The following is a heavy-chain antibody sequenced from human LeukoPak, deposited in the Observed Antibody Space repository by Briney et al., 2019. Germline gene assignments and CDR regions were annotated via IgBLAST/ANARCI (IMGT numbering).Heavy chain of an antibody. V-gene: IGHV1-18*01. CDR2: ISAYNGNT. CDR3: ARDCLAAAGTNYYYYGMDV. Sequence: ASVKVSCKASGYTFTSYGISWVRQAPGQGLEWMGWISAYNGNTNYAQKLQGRGTMTTDTSTSTAYMELRSLRSDDTAVYYCARDCLAAAGTNYYYYGMDVWGQGTTVTVSS. J-gene: IGHJ6*02. CDR1: GYTFTSYG. D-gene: IGHD6-13*01.